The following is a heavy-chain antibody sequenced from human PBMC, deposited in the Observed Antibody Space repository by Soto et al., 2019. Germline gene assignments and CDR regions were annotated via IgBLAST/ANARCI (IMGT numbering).Heavy chain of an antibody. D-gene: IGHD4-17*01. CDR3: ARPSSTTYGFDP. CDR1: GGSISSGGYS. Sequence: LSLTCAVSGGSISSGGYSWSWIRQPPGKGLEWIGYIDHSGSTYYNLPLKSRVTISVDRSKNQFSLKLSSVTAADTALYYCARPSSTTYGFDPWGQGTLVTVSS. CDR2: IDHSGST. V-gene: IGHV4-30-2*01. J-gene: IGHJ5*02.